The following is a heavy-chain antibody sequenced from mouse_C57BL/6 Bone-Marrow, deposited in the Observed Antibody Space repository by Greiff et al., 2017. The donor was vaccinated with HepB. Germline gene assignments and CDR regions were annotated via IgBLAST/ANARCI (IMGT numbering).Heavy chain of an antibody. Sequence: QVHVKQSGAELVKPGASVKLSCKASGYTFTEYTIHWVKQRSGQGLEWIGWFYPGSGSIKYNEKFKDKATLTADKSSSTVYMELSRLTSEDSAVYFCARHEDPGLLLYYFDYWGQGTTLTVSS. J-gene: IGHJ2*01. CDR2: FYPGSGSI. V-gene: IGHV1-62-2*01. CDR1: GYTFTEYT. CDR3: ARHEDPGLLLYYFDY. D-gene: IGHD2-10*01.